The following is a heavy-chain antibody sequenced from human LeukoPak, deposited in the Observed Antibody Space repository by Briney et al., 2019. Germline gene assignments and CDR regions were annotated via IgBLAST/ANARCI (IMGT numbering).Heavy chain of an antibody. CDR1: GYTFTSYD. CDR2: INPNSGGT. V-gene: IGHV1-2*02. CDR3: ARGLYYYDSSGTFDY. D-gene: IGHD3-22*01. J-gene: IGHJ4*02. Sequence: ASVKVSCKASGYTFTSYDINRVRQAPGQGLEWMGWINPNSGGTNYAQKFQGRVTMTRDTSISTAYMELSRLRSDDTAVYYCARGLYYYDSSGTFDYWGQGTLVTVSS.